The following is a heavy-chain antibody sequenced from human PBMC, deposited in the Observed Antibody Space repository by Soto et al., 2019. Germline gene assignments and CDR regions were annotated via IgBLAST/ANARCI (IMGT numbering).Heavy chain of an antibody. Sequence: QVQLQESGPGLVKPSETLSLSCTVSGGSISSYYWSWFRQSPGKRMEWIGYVHHSWGSSYNPSLQSRVAISLDTSKSQFSLMVTSVTATDTAVYYRARQGFGPLHGLVDVWGQGTTVTVSS. D-gene: IGHD3-10*01. CDR3: ARQGFGPLHGLVDV. CDR2: VHHSWGS. J-gene: IGHJ6*02. CDR1: GGSISSYY. V-gene: IGHV4-59*08.